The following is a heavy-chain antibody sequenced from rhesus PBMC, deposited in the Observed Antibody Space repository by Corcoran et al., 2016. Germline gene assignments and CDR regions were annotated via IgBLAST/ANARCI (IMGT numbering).Heavy chain of an antibody. D-gene: IGHD3-40*01. CDR1: GYTLPAHY. Sequence: EVPLVQSGDEWMKPGASATISCQASGYTLPAHYLAWVRQAPGTGLERMGRVHPEDGEADYAQKFQDRVTITAAMSTATAYMELGSLRSGDTSVYYRARGGRDWWYFDLWGPGTPITISS. V-gene: IGHV1-111*02. J-gene: IGHJ2*01. CDR2: VHPEDGEA. CDR3: ARGGRDWWYFDL.